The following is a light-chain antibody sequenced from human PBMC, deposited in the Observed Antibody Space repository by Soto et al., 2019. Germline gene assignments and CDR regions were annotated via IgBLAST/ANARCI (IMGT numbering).Light chain of an antibody. Sequence: QSALTQPASVSGSPGQSITISCTGTSSDVGASNYVSWYQQHPGKAPRLMISEVSNRPSGVSNRFSGSKSGNTASLTISGLLPEDEAEYYCSSFTTTLTRGARFGGGTKLTVL. CDR3: SSFTTTLTRGAR. J-gene: IGLJ2*01. V-gene: IGLV2-14*01. CDR1: SSDVGASNY. CDR2: EVS.